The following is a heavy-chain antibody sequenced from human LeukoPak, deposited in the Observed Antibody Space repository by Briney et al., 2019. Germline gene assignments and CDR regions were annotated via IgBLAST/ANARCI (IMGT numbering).Heavy chain of an antibody. CDR1: GYSFTGYY. J-gene: IGHJ4*02. D-gene: IGHD6-19*01. V-gene: IGHV1-2*02. Sequence: GASVKVSCKASGYSFTGYYIHWMRQAPGQGLEWMAWINPDTGGTDYAQRFQGRVTMTRDTSINTAYMDVRRLRSDDTAVYFCARAGAGVEWLLHHYFDYWGQGTLVTVSS. CDR2: INPDTGGT. CDR3: ARAGAGVEWLLHHYFDY.